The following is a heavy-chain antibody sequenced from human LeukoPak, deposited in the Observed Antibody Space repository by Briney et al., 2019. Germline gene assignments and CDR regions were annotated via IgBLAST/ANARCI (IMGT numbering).Heavy chain of an antibody. CDR1: GFTFTSYS. J-gene: IGHJ4*02. V-gene: IGHV3-23*01. CDR3: AKEVGTIPTNLLDD. D-gene: IGHD1-26*01. Sequence: GGSLRLSCAASGFTFTSYSMSWVRQAPGKGLEWVSGTSDRGDYTYYADSVKGRFTISRDNSKNTLYLHMNSLRAEDTAVYYCAKEVGTIPTNLLDDWGQGTLVTVSS. CDR2: TSDRGDYT.